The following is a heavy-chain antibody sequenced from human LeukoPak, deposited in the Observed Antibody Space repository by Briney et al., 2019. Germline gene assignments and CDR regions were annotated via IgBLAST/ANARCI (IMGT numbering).Heavy chain of an antibody. CDR3: ARVAFTSGYSLYFDN. V-gene: IGHV3-53*01. D-gene: IGHD3-22*01. CDR1: GFTVSSNY. CDR2: IYSAGST. Sequence: GGSLRLSCAVSGFTVSSNYMSWVRQAPGKGLEWVSFIYSAGSTYYADPVRGRFTLSRDNSKNTLYLQMNSLRAEDTAVYYCARVAFTSGYSLYFDNWGQGTLVTVSS. J-gene: IGHJ4*02.